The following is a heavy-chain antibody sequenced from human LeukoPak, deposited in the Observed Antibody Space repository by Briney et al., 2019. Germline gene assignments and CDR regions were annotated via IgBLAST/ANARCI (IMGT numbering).Heavy chain of an antibody. CDR2: IYYSGST. Sequence: SETLSLTCTVSGGSISSHYWSWIRQPPGKTLEWIGYIYYSGSTNYNPSLRSRVTISVDSSKNQFSLKLSSVTAAGTAEYYCARGSGQWGFDSWGQGTLVTVSS. D-gene: IGHD3-10*01. CDR3: ARGSGQWGFDS. J-gene: IGHJ4*02. V-gene: IGHV4-59*11. CDR1: GGSISSHY.